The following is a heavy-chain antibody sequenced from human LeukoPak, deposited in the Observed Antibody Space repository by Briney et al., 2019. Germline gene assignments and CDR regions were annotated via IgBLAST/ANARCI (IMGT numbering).Heavy chain of an antibody. D-gene: IGHD4-17*01. V-gene: IGHV3-7*01. Sequence: GGSLRLSCAASGFTFSSYWMNWVRQAPGKGLEWVAHIKQDGSEKYYVDSVRGRFTISRDNAKNSLYLQMNSLRAEDTALYYCARGTSRDYGDYDDYWGQGTLVTVSS. CDR1: GFTFSSYW. CDR2: IKQDGSEK. CDR3: ARGTSRDYGDYDDY. J-gene: IGHJ4*02.